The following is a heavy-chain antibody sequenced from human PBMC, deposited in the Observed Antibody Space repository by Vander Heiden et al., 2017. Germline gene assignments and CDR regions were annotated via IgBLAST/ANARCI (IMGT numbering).Heavy chain of an antibody. J-gene: IGHJ4*02. Sequence: EVQLVESGGGLFQPGGSLKLSWEASGITFSSYWMNWFRQAPGKGLDWVANIKQDGSEKRYIDSVKGRFAISRDNAKPSVYLQMNNLRVDDSAVYYCAGGRGWLTDYWGQGVLVTVSS. CDR1: GITFSSYW. D-gene: IGHD6-19*01. CDR2: IKQDGSEK. V-gene: IGHV3-7*01. CDR3: AGGRGWLTDY.